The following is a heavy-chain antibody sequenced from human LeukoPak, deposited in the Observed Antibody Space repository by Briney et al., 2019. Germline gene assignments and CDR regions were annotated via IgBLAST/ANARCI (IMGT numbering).Heavy chain of an antibody. J-gene: IGHJ4*02. CDR3: ANVHYVDTAMEPTYYFDY. Sequence: PGGSLRLSCAASGFTVSSNYMSWVRQAPGKGLEWVSVIYSGGRTYYADSVKGRFTISRDNSKNTLYLQMNSLRAEDTAVYYCANVHYVDTAMEPTYYFDYWGQGTLVTVSS. CDR2: IYSGGRT. CDR1: GFTVSSNY. D-gene: IGHD5-18*01. V-gene: IGHV3-53*01.